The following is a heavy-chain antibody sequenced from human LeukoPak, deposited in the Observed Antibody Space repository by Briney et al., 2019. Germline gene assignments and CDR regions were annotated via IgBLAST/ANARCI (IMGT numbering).Heavy chain of an antibody. V-gene: IGHV3-7*04. CDR2: IKQDGSEK. J-gene: IGHJ4*02. D-gene: IGHD6-19*01. Sequence: PGGSLRLSCAASGFTFSSYGMSWVRQAPGKGLEWVANIKQDGSEKYYVDSVKGRFTISRDNAKNSLYLQMNSLRAEDTAVYYCARVSYSSGYYYFDYWGQGTLVTVSS. CDR1: GFTFSSYG. CDR3: ARVSYSSGYYYFDY.